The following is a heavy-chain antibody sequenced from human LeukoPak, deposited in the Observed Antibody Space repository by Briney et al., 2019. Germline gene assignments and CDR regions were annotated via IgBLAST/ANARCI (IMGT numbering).Heavy chain of an antibody. J-gene: IGHJ4*02. Sequence: SGGSLRLSCAASRFTFGRYWMSWVRQAPGKGLEWVANIDQDGSAKYYVDSVKGRFTISRDNAKNSMYLQMNSLRAEDTAVYYCARGGDDDFDLGDYWGQGTLVTVSS. CDR2: IDQDGSAK. CDR1: RFTFGRYW. D-gene: IGHD4-17*01. CDR3: ARGGDDDFDLGDY. V-gene: IGHV3-7*01.